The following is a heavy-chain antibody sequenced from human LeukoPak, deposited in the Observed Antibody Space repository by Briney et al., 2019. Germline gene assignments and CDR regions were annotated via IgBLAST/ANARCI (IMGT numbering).Heavy chain of an antibody. Sequence: GGSLRLSCAASGFTFSSYGLHWVRQAPGKRLEWVAVISYDGSSKYYTDSMEGRFTISRDDSKNTLYLQMNSLRAEDTAVYYCAKQRSGGSGWCMDYWGQGTLVTVSS. CDR2: ISYDGSSK. D-gene: IGHD6-19*01. CDR3: AKQRSGGSGWCMDY. J-gene: IGHJ4*02. V-gene: IGHV3-30*18. CDR1: GFTFSSYG.